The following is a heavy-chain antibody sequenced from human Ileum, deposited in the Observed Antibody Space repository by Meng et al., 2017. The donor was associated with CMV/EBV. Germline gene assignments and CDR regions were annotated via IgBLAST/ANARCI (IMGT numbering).Heavy chain of an antibody. D-gene: IGHD2-2*01. V-gene: IGHV4-4*07. CDR3: ARGSSSWAFDY. CDR1: GGSISGYY. Sequence: VRPRESGPERVKPPEPLSLTCHVVGGSISGYYWSWIRQPATKGLEWIGRVYSSGSTDYNPSLQSRVTMSVDTSKNQFSLKLSSVTAADTAVYYCARGSSSWAFDYWGQGTLVTVSS. CDR2: VYSSGST. J-gene: IGHJ4*02.